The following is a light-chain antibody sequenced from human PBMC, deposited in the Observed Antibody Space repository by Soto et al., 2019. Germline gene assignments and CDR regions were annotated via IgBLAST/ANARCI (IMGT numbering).Light chain of an antibody. CDR3: ATWDDSLSNYV. Sequence: QSVLTQPPSASGTPGQRVTISCSGSSSNIGSNYVYWYQHLTGTAPKLLIYRNNQRPSGVPDRFSGSKSGTSASLAISGLRSEYDSDYYCATWDDSLSNYVFXTGTKVTVL. CDR1: SSNIGSNY. V-gene: IGLV1-47*01. CDR2: RNN. J-gene: IGLJ1*01.